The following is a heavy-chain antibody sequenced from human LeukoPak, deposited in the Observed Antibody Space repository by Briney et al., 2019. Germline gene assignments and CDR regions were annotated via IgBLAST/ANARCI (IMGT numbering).Heavy chain of an antibody. Sequence: PGGSLRLSCAASGITFSGYFMSWIRQAPGKGLEWVAYLSNSGSSTYYADSVKGRFTISRDNANNSVFLQMNSLRVEDTALYYCTREPNDYSDYGRHYWGKGTLVTVSS. J-gene: IGHJ4*02. CDR3: TREPNDYSDYGRHY. CDR2: LSNSGSST. V-gene: IGHV3-11*01. D-gene: IGHD4-11*01. CDR1: GITFSGYF.